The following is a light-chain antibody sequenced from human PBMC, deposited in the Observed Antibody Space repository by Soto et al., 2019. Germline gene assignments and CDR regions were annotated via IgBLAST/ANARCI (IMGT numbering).Light chain of an antibody. Sequence: QSALAQPASVSGSPGQSITIYCTGTSGDVGGYKFVSWYQQHPGKAPKLMIYEVSNRPSGVSNRFSGSKSGNTASLTISGLQAEDEADYYCSSYTSSSTYVFGTGTKVTVL. V-gene: IGLV2-14*01. CDR1: SGDVGGYKF. CDR2: EVS. CDR3: SSYTSSSTYV. J-gene: IGLJ1*01.